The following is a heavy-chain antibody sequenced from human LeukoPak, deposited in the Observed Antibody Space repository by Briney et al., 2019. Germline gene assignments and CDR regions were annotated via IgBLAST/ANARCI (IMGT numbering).Heavy chain of an antibody. CDR3: ARARSTTVTINWFDP. D-gene: IGHD4-17*01. J-gene: IGHJ5*02. V-gene: IGHV1-18*01. Sequence: ASVTVSCKASGYTFTSYGISWVRQAPGQGLEWMGWISAYNGNTNYAQKLQGRVTMTTDTSTSTAYLKLRSLRSDDTAVYYCARARSTTVTINWFDPWGQGTLVTVSS. CDR2: ISAYNGNT. CDR1: GYTFTSYG.